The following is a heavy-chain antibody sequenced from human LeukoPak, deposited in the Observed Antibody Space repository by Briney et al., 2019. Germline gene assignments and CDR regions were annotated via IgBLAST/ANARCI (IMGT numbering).Heavy chain of an antibody. V-gene: IGHV4-4*02. Sequence: SETLSLTCAVSGGSISSSNWWSWVRQPPGKGLEWIGEINHSGSTNYNPSLKSRVTISVDTSKNQFSLKLSSVTAADTAVYYCARGFAGGGDYDYWGQGTLVTVSS. CDR3: ARGFAGGGDYDY. CDR1: GGSISSSNW. J-gene: IGHJ4*02. D-gene: IGHD6-13*01. CDR2: INHSGST.